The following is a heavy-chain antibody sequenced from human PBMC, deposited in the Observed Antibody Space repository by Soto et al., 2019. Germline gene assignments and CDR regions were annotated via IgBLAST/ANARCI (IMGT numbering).Heavy chain of an antibody. CDR3: ARDPDCSSTSCPSWYDP. CDR1: GGSISSGDYY. CDR2: IYYSGST. D-gene: IGHD2-2*01. V-gene: IGHV4-30-4*01. Sequence: QVQLQESGPGLVEPSQTLSLTCTVSGGSISSGDYYWSWIRQPPGKGLEWIGYIYYSGSTYYNPSLKSRVTISADTSKNQFSLKLSSVTAADTAVYYCARDPDCSSTSCPSWYDPWGQGTLVTVSS. J-gene: IGHJ5*02.